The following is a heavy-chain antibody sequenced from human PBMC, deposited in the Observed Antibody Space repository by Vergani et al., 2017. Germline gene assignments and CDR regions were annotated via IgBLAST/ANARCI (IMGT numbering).Heavy chain of an antibody. CDR3: ARAVRGHYYMDV. V-gene: IGHV4-4*07. CDR2: IYTSGCT. CDR1: GGPISSYY. Sequence: QVQLQESGPGLVKPSETLSITCTVSGGPISSYYWSWIRQPAGKGLEWIGSIYTSGCTNYHPSLKRRGTMSVDTSKNQFSLKLSSVNAADTAVYYCARAVRGHYYMDVWGKGTTVTVSS. J-gene: IGHJ6*03. D-gene: IGHD3-10*01.